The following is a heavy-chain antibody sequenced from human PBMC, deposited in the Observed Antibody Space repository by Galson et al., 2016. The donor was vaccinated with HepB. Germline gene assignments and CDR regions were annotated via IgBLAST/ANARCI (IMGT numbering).Heavy chain of an antibody. D-gene: IGHD5-12*01. J-gene: IGHJ4*02. CDR3: ARVLGYSPPRYFAPADAHTPAPRLAPAAVEK. V-gene: IGHV4-34*01. Sequence: SETLSLTCAVYGGSFSGYQWTWIRQPPGKGLEWIREIDQSGSTNYSPSLKTRVTMSVDTSNNQFSLKLTSVTAADTAVYYCARVLGYSPPRYFAPADAHTPAPRLAPAAVEKWGRGTLVTVSS. CDR2: IDQSGST. CDR1: GGSFSGYQ.